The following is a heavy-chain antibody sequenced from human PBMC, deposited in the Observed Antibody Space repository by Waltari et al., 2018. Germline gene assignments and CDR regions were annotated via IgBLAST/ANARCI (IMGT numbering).Heavy chain of an antibody. CDR2: ISSSSSYI. J-gene: IGHJ3*02. D-gene: IGHD3-22*01. Sequence: EVQLVASGGGLVKLGGSLRLSCQALGFPFSRFSLNRVRQAPGKGLEWVSSISSSSSYIYYADSVKGRFTISRDNAKNSLYLQMNSLRAEDTAVYYCAVPGISGYAFDIWGQGTMVTVSS. CDR1: GFPFSRFS. CDR3: AVPGISGYAFDI. V-gene: IGHV3-21*01.